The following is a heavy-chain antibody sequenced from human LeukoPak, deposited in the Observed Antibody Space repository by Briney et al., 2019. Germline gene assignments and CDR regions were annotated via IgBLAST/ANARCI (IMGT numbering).Heavy chain of an antibody. CDR2: IYYSGST. J-gene: IGHJ3*02. Sequence: SETLSLTCTVSGGSISSGDYYWSWIRQLPGKGLEWIGYIYYSGSTYYNPSLKSRVTISVDTSKNQFSLKLSSVTAADTAVYYCARVNSSGWYPASDIWGQGTMVTVSS. CDR3: ARVNSSGWYPASDI. V-gene: IGHV4-30-4*01. D-gene: IGHD6-19*01. CDR1: GGSISSGDYY.